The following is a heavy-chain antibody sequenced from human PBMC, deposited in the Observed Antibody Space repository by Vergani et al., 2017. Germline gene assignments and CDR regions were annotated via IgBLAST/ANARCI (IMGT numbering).Heavy chain of an antibody. CDR2: INPNSGGT. CDR1: GYTFSGYY. V-gene: IGHV1-2*02. Sequence: QVQLVQSGAEVQKPGASVKVSCKASGYTFSGYYMHWVRQAPGQGLAWMGWINPNSGGTNYAQKFQGRVTMTRDTSISTAYMERSRLRSDDTAVYYCASPVATIRSYYYYGMDVWGQGTTVTVSS. D-gene: IGHD5-12*01. J-gene: IGHJ6*02. CDR3: ASPVATIRSYYYYGMDV.